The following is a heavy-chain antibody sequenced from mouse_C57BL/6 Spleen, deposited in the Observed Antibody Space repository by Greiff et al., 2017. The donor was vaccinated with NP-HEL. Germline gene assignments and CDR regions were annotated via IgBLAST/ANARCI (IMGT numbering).Heavy chain of an antibody. CDR1: GFTFSSYT. J-gene: IGHJ4*01. Sequence: EVQVVESGGGLVKPGGSLKLSCAASGFTFSSYTMSWVRQTPEKRLEWVATISGGGGNTYYPDSVKGRFTISRDNAKNTLYLQMSSLRSEDTALYYCARHRPNWGGDAMDYWGQGTSVTVSS. CDR2: ISGGGGNT. D-gene: IGHD4-1*02. CDR3: ARHRPNWGGDAMDY. V-gene: IGHV5-9*01.